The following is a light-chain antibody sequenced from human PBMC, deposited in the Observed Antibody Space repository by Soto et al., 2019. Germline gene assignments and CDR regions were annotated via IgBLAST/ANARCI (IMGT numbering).Light chain of an antibody. J-gene: IGKJ4*01. CDR1: QSINNW. V-gene: IGKV1-5*01. Sequence: DIQMTQFPSTLSASVGDRVTITCRASQSINNWLAWYQQKPGEAPKLLIFDAFSLESGVPFRFGGSGFGTEFTLTISRLEPEDYAVYYCQQRSDWPTFGGGTKVEIK. CDR2: DAF. CDR3: QQRSDWPT.